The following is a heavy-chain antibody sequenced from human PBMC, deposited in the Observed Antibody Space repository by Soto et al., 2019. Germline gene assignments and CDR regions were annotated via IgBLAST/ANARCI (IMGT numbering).Heavy chain of an antibody. J-gene: IGHJ4*02. CDR1: GFIFSNYA. Sequence: GGSLRLSCAASGFIFSNYAMHWVRQAPGKGLEWVALISYDGTKKYYAESVKGRFTISRDNSKNTLYLQMNSLRAEDTAIYYCARDPELNYYDSSGGYFDYWGQGTLVTVSS. CDR3: ARDPELNYYDSSGGYFDY. D-gene: IGHD3-22*01. CDR2: ISYDGTKK. V-gene: IGHV3-30*04.